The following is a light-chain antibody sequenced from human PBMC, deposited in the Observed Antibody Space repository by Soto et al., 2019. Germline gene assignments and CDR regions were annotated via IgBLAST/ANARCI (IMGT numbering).Light chain of an antibody. CDR3: GSWDSSLSAYV. J-gene: IGLJ1*01. V-gene: IGLV1-51*01. CDR1: SSNIGGNS. CDR2: DDD. Sequence: QSVMSQPPSVSVAPGQRVTISCSGSSSNIGGNSVSWYQQPPGTAPKLLIYDDDQRPSGIPDRFSGSKSGTSATLGITGFQTGDEADYYCGSWDSSLSAYVFGTGTKLTVL.